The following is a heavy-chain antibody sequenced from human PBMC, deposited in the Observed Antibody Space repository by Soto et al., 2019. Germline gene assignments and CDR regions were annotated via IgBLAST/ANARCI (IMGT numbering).Heavy chain of an antibody. V-gene: IGHV4-31*03. Sequence: QVQLQESGPGLVKPSQTLSLTCTVSGDPIISAAYYWSWIRLHPGKGLEWIGYIYYSGTTYYNPSLKSRVIISLDTPKNQFPLKLTSVTAADTAVYYCARETGYYGGYNWFDPWGQGTLVTVSS. CDR3: ARETGYYGGYNWFDP. D-gene: IGHD3-3*01. J-gene: IGHJ5*02. CDR1: GDPIISAAYY. CDR2: IYYSGTT.